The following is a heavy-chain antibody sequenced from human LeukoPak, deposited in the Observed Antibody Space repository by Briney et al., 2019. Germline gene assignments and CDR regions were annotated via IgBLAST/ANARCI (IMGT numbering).Heavy chain of an antibody. D-gene: IGHD1-26*01. J-gene: IGHJ4*02. Sequence: GGSLRLSCAASGFTFSSYWMHWVRQGPGKGLVWVSRINSDGSSTSYADSVKGRFTISRDNAKNTLYLQMNSLRAEDTAVYYCARDRKWELTFDYWGQGTLVTVSS. CDR3: ARDRKWELTFDY. CDR2: INSDGSST. V-gene: IGHV3-74*01. CDR1: GFTFSSYW.